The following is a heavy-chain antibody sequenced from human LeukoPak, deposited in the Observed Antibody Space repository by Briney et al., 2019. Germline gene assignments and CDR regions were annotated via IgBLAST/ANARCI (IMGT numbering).Heavy chain of an antibody. J-gene: IGHJ6*04. CDR3: ASRGRAYYDSFRDGPDV. CDR2: ISGSGGST. D-gene: IGHD3-22*01. V-gene: IGHV3-23*01. CDR1: GFTFSSYA. Sequence: GGSLRLSCAASGFTFSSYAMSCVRQAPGKGLEWVSAISGSGGSTYYADSVKGRFTISRDNSKNTLYLQMNSLRAEDTAVYYCASRGRAYYDSFRDGPDVWGKGTTVTVSS.